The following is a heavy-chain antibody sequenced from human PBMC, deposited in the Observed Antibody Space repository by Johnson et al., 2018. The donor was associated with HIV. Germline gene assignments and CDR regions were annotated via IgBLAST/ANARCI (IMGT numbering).Heavy chain of an antibody. Sequence: QVQLVESGGGVVQPGRSLRLSCAASGFTFSSYAMHWVRQAPGKGLEWVAVISYDGSNKYYADSVKGRFHISRDNSKNTLYLQMNSLRAEDTAVYYCARWEGSSSWQRVCGAFDIWGQGTMVTVSS. V-gene: IGHV3-30*14. J-gene: IGHJ3*02. CDR3: ARWEGSSSWQRVCGAFDI. CDR1: GFTFSSYA. D-gene: IGHD6-13*01. CDR2: ISYDGSNK.